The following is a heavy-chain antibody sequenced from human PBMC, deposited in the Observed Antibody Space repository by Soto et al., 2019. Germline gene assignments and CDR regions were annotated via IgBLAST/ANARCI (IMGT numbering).Heavy chain of an antibody. Sequence: QVQLVQSGAEVKKPGASVKVSCRASGYTFTSYYMHWVRQAPGQGLEWMAVINPTGGSASYAQKFQGRRTVTRDTSTTTVYMQLSSLRSDDTAVYYCAREHEYASGWYKLPESYYYGMDVWGQGTTVTVYS. J-gene: IGHJ6*02. V-gene: IGHV1-46*01. D-gene: IGHD6-19*01. CDR3: AREHEYASGWYKLPESYYYGMDV. CDR1: GYTFTSYY. CDR2: INPTGGSA.